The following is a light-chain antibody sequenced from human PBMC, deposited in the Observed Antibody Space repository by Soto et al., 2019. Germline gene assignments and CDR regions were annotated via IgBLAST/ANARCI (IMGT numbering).Light chain of an antibody. V-gene: IGKV1-5*03. CDR3: LQYNSYFT. Sequence: DIQMTQSPSTLSASVGDRVTITCRASQSISSWLAWYQQKPGKAPKLLIYKASSLESGVPSRFSGSGSGTEFTLTISSLQPDDFATYYCLQYNSYFTFGQGTKVDIK. J-gene: IGKJ2*01. CDR2: KAS. CDR1: QSISSW.